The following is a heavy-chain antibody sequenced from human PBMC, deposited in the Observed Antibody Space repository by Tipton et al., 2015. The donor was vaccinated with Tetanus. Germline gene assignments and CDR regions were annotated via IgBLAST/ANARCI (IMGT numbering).Heavy chain of an antibody. CDR3: AREADCSGGSCFSGDFDN. Sequence: SLRLSCAASGFIFSSYGIHWVRQAPGKGLEWVAVSWYDGTDTYYADSVKGRFTLSRDNSKNTLYLKMNSLRVGETAVYYCAREADCSGGSCFSGDFDNWGQGTQVTVSS. V-gene: IGHV3-33*01. CDR1: GFIFSSYG. D-gene: IGHD2-15*01. CDR2: SWYDGTDT. J-gene: IGHJ4*02.